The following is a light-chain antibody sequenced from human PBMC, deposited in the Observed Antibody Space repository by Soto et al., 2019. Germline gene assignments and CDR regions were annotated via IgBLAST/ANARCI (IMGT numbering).Light chain of an antibody. Sequence: NFMLTQPHSVSESPGKTVTISCTRSSGSIASNYVQWYQQRPGSSPTTVIYEDNQRPSGVPDRCSGSIDSSSNSASLTISGLKTEDEADYYCQSYDSSNLYVFGTGTKVTVL. J-gene: IGLJ1*01. CDR2: EDN. V-gene: IGLV6-57*01. CDR1: SGSIASNY. CDR3: QSYDSSNLYV.